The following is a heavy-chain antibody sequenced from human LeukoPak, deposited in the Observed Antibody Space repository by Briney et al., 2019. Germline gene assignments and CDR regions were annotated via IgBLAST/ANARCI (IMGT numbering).Heavy chain of an antibody. J-gene: IGHJ6*02. CDR1: GFTFSNYA. V-gene: IGHV3-21*01. D-gene: IGHD6-19*01. CDR3: ARDPGASGIAVAGLYYYYYGMDV. CDR2: ISSSSSYI. Sequence: GGSLRLSCAASGFTFSNYAMSWVRQAPGKGLEWASSISSSSSYIYYADSVKGRFTISRDNAKNSLYLQMNSLRAEDTAVYYCARDPGASGIAVAGLYYYYYGMDVWGQGTTVTVSS.